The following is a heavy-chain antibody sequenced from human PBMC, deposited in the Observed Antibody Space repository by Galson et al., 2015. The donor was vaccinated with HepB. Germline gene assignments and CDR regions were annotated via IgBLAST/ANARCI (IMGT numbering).Heavy chain of an antibody. Sequence: SLRLSCAASGFTFNNYAINWVRQAPGKGLERVAVMSYDGINKWYADSVKGRFTISRDNSKNTVYLQINSLRAEDTAVYFCAVCFSTSCYAAENFQHWGQGTLASVSS. D-gene: IGHD2-2*01. J-gene: IGHJ1*01. CDR3: AVCFSTSCYAAENFQH. CDR2: MSYDGINK. V-gene: IGHV3-30-3*01. CDR1: GFTFNNYA.